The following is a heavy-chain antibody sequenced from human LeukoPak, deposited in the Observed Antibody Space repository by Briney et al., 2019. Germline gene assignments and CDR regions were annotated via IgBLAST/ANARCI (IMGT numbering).Heavy chain of an antibody. CDR3: AKDGFGDYASHYYYYYMDV. V-gene: IGHV3-23*01. CDR2: ISGSGGST. CDR1: GFTFSSYG. Sequence: GGTLRLSCAASGFTFSSYGMSWVRQAPGKGLEWVSAISGSGGSTYYADSVKGRFTISRDNSKNTLYLQLNSLRAEDTAVYYCAKDGFGDYASHYYYYYMDVWGKGTTVTISS. D-gene: IGHD4-17*01. J-gene: IGHJ6*03.